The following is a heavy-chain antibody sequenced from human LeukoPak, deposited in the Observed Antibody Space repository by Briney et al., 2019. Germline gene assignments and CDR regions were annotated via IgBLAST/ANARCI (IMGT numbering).Heavy chain of an antibody. CDR3: ATGTSSSWYQAYDY. J-gene: IGHJ4*02. Sequence: PGGSLRLSCAASGFTFSSYWMHWVRQAPGKGLVWVSRINSGGSSTSYADSVKGRFTISRDNAKNTLYLQMNSLRAEDTAVYYCATGTSSSWYQAYDYWGQGTLVTVSS. CDR2: INSGGSST. D-gene: IGHD6-13*01. CDR1: GFTFSSYW. V-gene: IGHV3-74*01.